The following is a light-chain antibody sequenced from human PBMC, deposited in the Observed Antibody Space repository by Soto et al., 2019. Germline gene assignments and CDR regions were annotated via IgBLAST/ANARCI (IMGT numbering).Light chain of an antibody. Sequence: QSVLTQPPSVSGAPGQRVTISCTGSSSNIGAGYDVHWYQQLPGTAPKLLIYGNSNRPSGVPDQFSGSKSGTSASLAISGLQSEDEGDYFCAAWDDSLNGPVFGGGTKLTVL. CDR1: SSNIGAGYD. J-gene: IGLJ3*02. CDR2: GNS. V-gene: IGLV1-40*01. CDR3: AAWDDSLNGPV.